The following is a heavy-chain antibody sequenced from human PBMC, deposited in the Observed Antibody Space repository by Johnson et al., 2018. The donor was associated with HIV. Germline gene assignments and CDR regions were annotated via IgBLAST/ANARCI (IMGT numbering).Heavy chain of an antibody. Sequence: VQLVESGGGLVQPGGSLRLSCAASGFTVSNNYMNWVRQAPGKGLEWVSRIYSDGTSTTYADSVKGRFTISRDNAKNTLYLQMNSLRAEDTAVYYCARKQWLAKISSDAFDFWGQGTMVTVSS. J-gene: IGHJ3*01. CDR1: GFTVSNNY. D-gene: IGHD6-19*01. CDR2: IYSDGTST. V-gene: IGHV3-74*02. CDR3: ARKQWLAKISSDAFDF.